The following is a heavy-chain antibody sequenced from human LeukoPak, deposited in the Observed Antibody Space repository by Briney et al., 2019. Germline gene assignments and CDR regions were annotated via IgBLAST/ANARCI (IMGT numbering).Heavy chain of an antibody. CDR3: ATYRQVLLPFES. D-gene: IGHD2-8*02. V-gene: IGHV3-23*01. J-gene: IGHJ4*02. Sequence: GGSLRLSCGASGFTFSTFAMIWVRQPPGKGLEWVSSIFPSGGEIHYADSVRGRFTISRDNSKSTLSLQMNSLRAEDTAIYYCATYRQVLLPFESWGQGTLVTVSS. CDR2: IFPSGGEI. CDR1: GFTFSTFA.